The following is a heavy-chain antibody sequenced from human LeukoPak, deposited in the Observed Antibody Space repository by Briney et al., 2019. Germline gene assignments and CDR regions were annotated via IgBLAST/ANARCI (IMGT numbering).Heavy chain of an antibody. D-gene: IGHD2-2*01. Sequence: RSQTLSLTCAISGDSVSSAAWNWIGQSPSRGLEWLGRTYYRSKWYNDYAVSVKSRITINPDTSKNQFSLQLNSVTPEDTAVYYCARGGIGYCTSSSCYFDYWGQGTLVTVSS. CDR1: GDSVSSAA. J-gene: IGHJ4*02. CDR2: TYYRSKWYN. CDR3: ARGGIGYCTSSSCYFDY. V-gene: IGHV6-1*01.